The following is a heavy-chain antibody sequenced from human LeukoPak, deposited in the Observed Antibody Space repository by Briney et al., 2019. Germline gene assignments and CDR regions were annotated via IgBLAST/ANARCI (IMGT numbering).Heavy chain of an antibody. CDR2: IYYSGST. V-gene: IGHV4-39*01. Sequence: PSETLSLTCTVSGGSISSSSYYWGWIRQPPGKGLEWIGSIYYSGSTYYNPSLKSRVTISVDTSKNQFSLKLSSVTAADTAVYYCARQRIRWFDPWGQGTLVTVSS. J-gene: IGHJ5*02. CDR3: ARQRIRWFDP. CDR1: GGSISSSSYY.